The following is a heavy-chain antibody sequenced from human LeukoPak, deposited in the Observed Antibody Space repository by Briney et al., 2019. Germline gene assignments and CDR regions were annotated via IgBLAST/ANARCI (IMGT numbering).Heavy chain of an antibody. Sequence: SVKVSCKASGGTFSSYAISWVRQAPGQGLEWMGRIIPILGIANYAQKFQERVTITRDMSTSTAYMELSSLRSEDTAVYYCAAEGGAPDALDIWGQGTMVTVSS. J-gene: IGHJ3*02. D-gene: IGHD3-16*01. CDR1: GGTFSSYA. CDR2: IIPILGIA. V-gene: IGHV1-69*04. CDR3: AAEGGAPDALDI.